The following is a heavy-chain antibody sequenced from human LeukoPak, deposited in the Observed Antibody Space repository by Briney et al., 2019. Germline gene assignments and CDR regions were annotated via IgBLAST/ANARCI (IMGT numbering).Heavy chain of an antibody. D-gene: IGHD6-19*01. CDR2: IRYDGSDK. CDR3: AKSGAVAGHFDY. Sequence: SGGSLRLSCAASGFTFSRYGMHWVRQAPGKGPEWVAFIRYDGSDKSYADSVKGRFTISRDNSKNTLYLQMNSLRAEDTAVYYCAKSGAVAGHFDYWGQGTLVTVSS. J-gene: IGHJ4*02. CDR1: GFTFSRYG. V-gene: IGHV3-30*02.